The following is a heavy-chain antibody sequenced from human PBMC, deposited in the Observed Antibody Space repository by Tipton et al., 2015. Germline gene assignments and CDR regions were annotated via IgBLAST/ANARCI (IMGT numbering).Heavy chain of an antibody. Sequence: GSLRLSCAASGFTFSDYYMSWIRLAPGKGLECISYISGSGSTIYYADTVKGRFTISRDNAKNSLYLQMNSLRADDTAVYYCARGRVLPNVFDYWGQGTLVTVSS. CDR3: ARGRVLPNVFDY. CDR1: GFTFSDYY. CDR2: ISGSGSTI. V-gene: IGHV3-11*01. D-gene: IGHD3-16*01. J-gene: IGHJ4*02.